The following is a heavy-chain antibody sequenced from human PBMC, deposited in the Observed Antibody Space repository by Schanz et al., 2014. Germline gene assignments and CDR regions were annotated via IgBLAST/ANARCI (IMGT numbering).Heavy chain of an antibody. D-gene: IGHD3-22*01. Sequence: QVQLQESGPGLVKPSETLSLTCTVSSASIRTYYWSWIRQPPGKGLEWIGYIYYSGSTTYNPSLKSRAPRAIDTSKTHSSLNWISVAAADTSVYYCGRQDDSSAQGGDYWGQGTLVTVSS. V-gene: IGHV4-59*08. CDR2: IYYSGST. CDR3: GRQDDSSAQGGDY. CDR1: SASIRTYY. J-gene: IGHJ4*02.